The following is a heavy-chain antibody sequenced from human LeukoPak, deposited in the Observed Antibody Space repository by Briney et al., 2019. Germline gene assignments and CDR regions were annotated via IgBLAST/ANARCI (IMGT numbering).Heavy chain of an antibody. CDR3: AREGSAFDP. CDR2: ISSSSGTI. Sequence: PGGCLRLSCAASGLTFSSYSMNWVRQAPGKGLEWVSYISSSSGTIYYADSVRGRFTISRDNAKNSLYLQMNSLRGEDTAVYYCAREGSAFDPWGQGTLVTVSS. J-gene: IGHJ5*02. V-gene: IGHV3-48*01. CDR1: GLTFSSYS. D-gene: IGHD1-26*01.